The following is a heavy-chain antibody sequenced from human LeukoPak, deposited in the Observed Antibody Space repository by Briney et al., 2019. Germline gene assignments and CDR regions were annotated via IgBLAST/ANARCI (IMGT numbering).Heavy chain of an antibody. J-gene: IGHJ4*02. CDR2: IWYDGNNK. V-gene: IGHV3-33*01. D-gene: IGHD3-22*01. CDR1: GFTFSNYG. CDR3: AREVSSGYSSYYFDY. Sequence: GGSLRLSCAASGFTFSNYGMHWVRQAPGKGLEWMTTIWYDGNNKYYADSVKGRFAISRDNSKNTLYVQMSSLRVEDTAVYYCAREVSSGYSSYYFDYWGQGTLVTVSS.